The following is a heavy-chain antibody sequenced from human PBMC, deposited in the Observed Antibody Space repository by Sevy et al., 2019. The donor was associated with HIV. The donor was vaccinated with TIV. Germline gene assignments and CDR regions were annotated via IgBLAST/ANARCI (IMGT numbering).Heavy chain of an antibody. CDR1: GFTFSSYA. CDR2: ISYDGSNK. J-gene: IGHJ4*02. CDR3: ARSRSSWTQKFDY. Sequence: GESLKISCAASGFTFSSYAMHWVRQAPGKGLEWVAVISYDGSNKYYADSVKGRFTISRDNSKNTLYLQMNSLRAEDTAVYYCARSRSSWTQKFDYWGQGTLVTVSS. D-gene: IGHD6-13*01. V-gene: IGHV3-30-3*01.